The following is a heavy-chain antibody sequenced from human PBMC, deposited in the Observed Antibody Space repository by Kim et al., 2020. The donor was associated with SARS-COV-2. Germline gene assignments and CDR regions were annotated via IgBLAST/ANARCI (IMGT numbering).Heavy chain of an antibody. D-gene: IGHD3-9*01. CDR2: ISSSSSTI. Sequence: GGSLRLSCAASGFTFSSYSMNWVRQAPGKGLEWVSYISSSSSTIYYADSVKGRFTISRDNAKNSLYLQMNSLRAEDTAVYYCARGLNRTQKLRYFDWLDYWGQGTLVTVSS. J-gene: IGHJ4*02. CDR1: GFTFSSYS. CDR3: ARGLNRTQKLRYFDWLDY. V-gene: IGHV3-48*04.